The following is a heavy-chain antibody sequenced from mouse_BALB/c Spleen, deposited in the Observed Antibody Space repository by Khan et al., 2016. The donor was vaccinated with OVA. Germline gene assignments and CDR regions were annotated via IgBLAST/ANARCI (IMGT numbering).Heavy chain of an antibody. V-gene: IGHV1S136*01. CDR1: GYTFTNYI. D-gene: IGHD2-2*01. Sequence: EVQLVESGPELVKPGASVKMSCKASGYTFTNYIMHWVKQRPGQGLEWIGYINPYNDGTKYNEKFKGKATLTSDKSSSTAYMELSSLTSEDSAVYYGARRGGGYDGNNSPPTMDYWGQGTSVTVSS. CDR3: ARRGGGYDGNNSPPTMDY. CDR2: INPYNDGT. J-gene: IGHJ4*01.